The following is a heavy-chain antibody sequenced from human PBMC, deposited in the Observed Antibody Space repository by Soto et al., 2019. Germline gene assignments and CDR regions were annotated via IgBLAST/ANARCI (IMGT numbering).Heavy chain of an antibody. D-gene: IGHD3-22*01. J-gene: IGHJ4*02. Sequence: SVKVSCKASGGTFSSYAISWVRQAPGQGLEWVGGIIPIFGTANYAQKFQGRVTITADESTSTAYMELSSLRSEDTAVYYCARDRTYYYDSSGYFETDYWGQGTLVTVSS. CDR1: GGTFSSYA. CDR2: IIPIFGTA. V-gene: IGHV1-69*13. CDR3: ARDRTYYYDSSGYFETDY.